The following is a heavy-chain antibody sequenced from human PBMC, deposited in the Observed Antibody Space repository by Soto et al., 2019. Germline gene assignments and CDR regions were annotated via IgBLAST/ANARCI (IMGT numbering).Heavy chain of an antibody. CDR2: IGGGGVDT. D-gene: IGHD1-20*01. V-gene: IGHV3-23*01. CDR1: GFTFSSYP. CDR3: AKGRYNWNNFGY. Sequence: EVQLLESGGGLVQPGGSLRLSCAASGFTFSSYPMSWVRQAPGKGLEWGSTVSGKGLGWVSTIGGGGVDTYGADSVKGRFTNSRDKSKNTLYLQMKRLRAEDTAVYYCAKGRYNWNNFGYWGQGTLVTVSS. J-gene: IGHJ4*02.